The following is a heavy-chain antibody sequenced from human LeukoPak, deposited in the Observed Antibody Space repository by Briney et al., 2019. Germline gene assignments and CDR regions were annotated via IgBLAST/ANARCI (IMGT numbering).Heavy chain of an antibody. V-gene: IGHV3-21*01. CDR2: ISGSNSYI. CDR1: GFTFSSYT. D-gene: IGHD1-1*01. CDR3: ARALTTLTYEGY. Sequence: PGGSLRLSCAASGFTFSSYTMHWIRQAPGKGLEWVSSISGSNSYIFYADSVKGRFTVSRDNAKDSLYLQMNSLRAEDTAVYYCARALTTLTYEGYWGQGTLVTVSS. J-gene: IGHJ4*02.